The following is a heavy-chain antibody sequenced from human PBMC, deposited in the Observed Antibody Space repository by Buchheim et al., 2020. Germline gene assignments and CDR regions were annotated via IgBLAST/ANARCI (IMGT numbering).Heavy chain of an antibody. CDR2: ITCGGGNT. Sequence: EVQLLESGGGLVQPGGSLRLSCAASGFTFSSYAMRWVRQAPGKGLEWVSGITCGGGNTYYADSVKGRFTISRDNSKNTLYLKMNSLRAEDTAVYYCAKDPHYYGDHTYFDYWGQGNL. J-gene: IGHJ4*02. D-gene: IGHD4-17*01. CDR3: AKDPHYYGDHTYFDY. CDR1: GFTFSSYA. V-gene: IGHV3-23*01.